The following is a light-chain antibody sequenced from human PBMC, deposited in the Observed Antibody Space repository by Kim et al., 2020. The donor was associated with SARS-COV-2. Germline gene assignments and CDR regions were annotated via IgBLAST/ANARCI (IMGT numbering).Light chain of an antibody. CDR2: GAS. CDR3: QQYGSLPWT. V-gene: IGKV3-20*01. J-gene: IGKJ1*01. Sequence: SPGERVTPSCRASQSVSSTYLAWYQQIPGQAPRLLIYGASTRATGIPDRFSGSGSGTDFALTISRLEPEDFAVYHCQQYGSLPWTFGQGTKVDIK. CDR1: QSVSSTY.